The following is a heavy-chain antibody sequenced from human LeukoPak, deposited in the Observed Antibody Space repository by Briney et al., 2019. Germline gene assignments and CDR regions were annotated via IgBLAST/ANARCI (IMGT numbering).Heavy chain of an antibody. V-gene: IGHV3-48*01. D-gene: IGHD3-10*01. CDR3: AADYYGSGSHSANYYYYGMDV. CDR1: GFTFSSYS. J-gene: IGHJ6*02. CDR2: ISSSSSTI. Sequence: GGSLRLSCAASGFTFSSYSMNWVRQAPGKGLEWVSYISSSSSTIYYADSVKGRFTISRDNAKNSLYLQMNSLSAEDTAVYYCAADYYGSGSHSANYYYYGMDVWGQGTTVTVSS.